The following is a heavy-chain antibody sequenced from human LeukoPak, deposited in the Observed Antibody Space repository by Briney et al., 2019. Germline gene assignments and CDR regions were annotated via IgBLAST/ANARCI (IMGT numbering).Heavy chain of an antibody. CDR3: AKSKVVAATMGRFDY. J-gene: IGHJ4*02. V-gene: IGHV3-23*01. CDR2: ISGSDGST. D-gene: IGHD2-15*01. Sequence: GGSLRLSCAASGFTFSNYAMNWVRQAPGKGLEWVPVISGSDGSTYYADSVKGRVTISRDNSKNTLYLQMNSLRVEDTAVYYCAKSKVVAATMGRFDYWGQGTLVTVSS. CDR1: GFTFSNYA.